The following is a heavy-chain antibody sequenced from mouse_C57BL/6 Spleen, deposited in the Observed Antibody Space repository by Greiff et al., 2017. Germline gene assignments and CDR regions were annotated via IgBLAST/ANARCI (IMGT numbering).Heavy chain of an antibody. CDR2: IDPSDSYT. J-gene: IGHJ2*01. Sequence: VQLQQPGAELVKPGASVKLSCKASGYTFTSYWMQLVKQRPGPGLEWIGEIDPSDSYTNYNQQFTGKATLTLDTSSSTAYMQLSSLTSEDSAVYYCARGAAQASYFDDWGKGTTLSVSS. D-gene: IGHD3-2*02. CDR1: GYTFTSYW. V-gene: IGHV1-50*01. CDR3: ARGAAQASYFDD.